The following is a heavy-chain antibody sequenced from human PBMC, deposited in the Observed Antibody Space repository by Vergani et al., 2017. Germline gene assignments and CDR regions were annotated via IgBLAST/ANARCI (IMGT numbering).Heavy chain of an antibody. V-gene: IGHV3-21*01. CDR1: GFTFSSYS. CDR3: ARVRSRYSSSGKGFDY. D-gene: IGHD6-6*01. CDR2: ISSSSSYI. Sequence: EVQLVESGGGLVKPGGSLRLSCAASGFTFSSYSMNWVRQAPGKGLEWVSSISSSSSYIYYADSVKGRFTISRDNAKNSLYLQMNSLRDEDTAVYYCARVRSRYSSSGKGFDYWGQGTLVTVSS. J-gene: IGHJ4*02.